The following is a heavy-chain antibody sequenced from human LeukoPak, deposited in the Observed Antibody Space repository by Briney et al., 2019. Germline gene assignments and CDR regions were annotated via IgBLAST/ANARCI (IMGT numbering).Heavy chain of an antibody. D-gene: IGHD3-9*01. V-gene: IGHV3-53*01. J-gene: IGHJ3*02. CDR1: GFTVSSNY. Sequence: GGSLRLSCAASGFTVSSNYMSWVRQAPGKGLEWVSVIYSGGSTYYADSVKGRFTISRDNSKNTLYLQMNSLRAEDTAVYYCAREGEQYYDILTGYEGAFDIWGQGTMVTVSS. CDR2: IYSGGST. CDR3: AREGEQYYDILTGYEGAFDI.